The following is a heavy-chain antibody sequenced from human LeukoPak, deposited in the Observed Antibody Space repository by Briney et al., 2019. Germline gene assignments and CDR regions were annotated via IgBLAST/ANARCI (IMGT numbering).Heavy chain of an antibody. D-gene: IGHD6-19*01. Sequence: PSGTLSLTCAVSGGSISSSNWWSWVRQPPGKGLEWIGEIYHSGSTNYNPSLKSRVTISVDTSKNQFSLKLSSVTAADTAVYYCARGGSARGRYSSGWYSYYYGMDVWGQGTTVTVSS. CDR1: GGSISSSNW. CDR3: ARGGSARGRYSSGWYSYYYGMDV. V-gene: IGHV4-4*02. J-gene: IGHJ6*02. CDR2: IYHSGST.